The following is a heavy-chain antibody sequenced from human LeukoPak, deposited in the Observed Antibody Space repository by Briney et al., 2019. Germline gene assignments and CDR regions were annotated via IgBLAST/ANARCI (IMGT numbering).Heavy chain of an antibody. V-gene: IGHV4-59*08. Sequence: SETLSLTCTVSGGSISSYYWSWIRQPPGKGLEWIGYIYYSGSTNYNPSLKSRVTISVDTSKNQFSLKLSSVTAADTAVYFCARRHGGWHAFDIWGQGTMVTVSS. D-gene: IGHD3-16*01. CDR1: GGSISSYY. CDR3: ARRHGGWHAFDI. J-gene: IGHJ3*02. CDR2: IYYSGST.